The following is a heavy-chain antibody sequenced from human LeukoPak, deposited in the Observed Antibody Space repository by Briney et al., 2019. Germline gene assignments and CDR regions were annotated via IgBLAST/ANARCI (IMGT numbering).Heavy chain of an antibody. V-gene: IGHV3-30*04. CDR2: ISYDGSNK. D-gene: IGHD3-22*01. CDR3: ARVLRYDNSGHDSFDI. Sequence: GGSLRLSCAASGFTFSSYAMHWVRQAPGKGLEWVAVISYDGSNKYYADSVKGRFTISRDNAKNSLYLQMNSLRAEDTAVYYCARVLRYDNSGHDSFDIWGQGTMVTVSS. J-gene: IGHJ3*02. CDR1: GFTFSSYA.